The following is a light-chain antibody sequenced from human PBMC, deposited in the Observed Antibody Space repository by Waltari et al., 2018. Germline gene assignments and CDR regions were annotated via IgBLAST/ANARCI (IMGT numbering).Light chain of an antibody. CDR1: SSDIVGYNR. J-gene: IGLJ2*01. Sequence: QAALTQPPSMSGSPGQSVTISCTGTSSDIVGYNRVSCYQPHPGKAPKLLIYEVSQRHTGVSDRFSGAKSGNTAYLTISGLQTEDEADYSCGSYAGSNTGLFGGGTRLTVL. CDR2: EVS. CDR3: GSYAGSNTGL. V-gene: IGLV2-11*01.